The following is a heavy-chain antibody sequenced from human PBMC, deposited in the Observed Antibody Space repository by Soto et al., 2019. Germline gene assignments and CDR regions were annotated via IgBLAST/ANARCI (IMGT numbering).Heavy chain of an antibody. D-gene: IGHD3-22*01. Sequence: PGGSLRLSCAASGFTFCSYGMHWVRQAPGKGLEWVAVIWYDGSNKYYADSVKGRFTISRDNSKNTLYLQMNSLRAEDTAVYYCASDYYDSSGYSGAPDYWGQGTLLTVSS. J-gene: IGHJ4*02. CDR1: GFTFCSYG. CDR3: ASDYYDSSGYSGAPDY. V-gene: IGHV3-33*01. CDR2: IWYDGSNK.